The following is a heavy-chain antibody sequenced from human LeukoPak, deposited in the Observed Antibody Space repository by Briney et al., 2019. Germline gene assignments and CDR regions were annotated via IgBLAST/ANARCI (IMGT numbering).Heavy chain of an antibody. CDR1: GGSFSTYY. V-gene: IGHV4-34*01. Sequence: PSETLSLTCAVYGGSFSTYYWSWIRQSPGKGLEWIAEINHRGDTNYNSSVKSRVTISVDTSKNQFSLKVRSLTAADTAVYYCARGPTVSETGYFDYWGQGTLVTVSS. J-gene: IGHJ4*03. D-gene: IGHD4-11*01. CDR3: ARGPTVSETGYFDY. CDR2: INHRGDT.